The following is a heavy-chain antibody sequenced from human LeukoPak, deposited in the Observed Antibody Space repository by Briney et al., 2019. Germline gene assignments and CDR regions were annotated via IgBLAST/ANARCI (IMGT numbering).Heavy chain of an antibody. V-gene: IGHV5-51*01. Sequence: KDGESLKISCKGSGYSFTSYWIGWVRQMPGKGLEWMGIIFRGDSDIRYSPSFQGQVTMSVDKSINTAYLQWSSLKASDTAMYYCARNRVDKGGNWVVFDIWGQGTMVTVSS. D-gene: IGHD4-23*01. CDR3: ARNRVDKGGNWVVFDI. CDR1: GYSFTSYW. CDR2: IFRGDSDI. J-gene: IGHJ3*02.